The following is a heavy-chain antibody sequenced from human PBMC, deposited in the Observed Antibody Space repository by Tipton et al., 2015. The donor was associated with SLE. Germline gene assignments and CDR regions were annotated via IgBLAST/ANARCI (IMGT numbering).Heavy chain of an antibody. D-gene: IGHD5-12*01. V-gene: IGHV3-33*06. CDR3: AKDLAQLDYYGMDV. CDR1: GFTFSSYS. J-gene: IGHJ6*02. Sequence: RSLRLSCAASGFTFSSYSMNWVRKAPGKGLEWVAGIWYDGSEEYYADSVKGRFTISRDNFKNMLYLQMNSLRVDDSAVYYCAKDLAQLDYYGMDVWGQGITVAVSS. CDR2: IWYDGSEE.